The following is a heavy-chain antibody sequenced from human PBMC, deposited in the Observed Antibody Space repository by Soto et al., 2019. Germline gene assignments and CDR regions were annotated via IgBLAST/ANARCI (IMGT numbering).Heavy chain of an antibody. CDR1: GFTFGTYW. CDR3: ARGSTSFEV. V-gene: IGHV3-7*01. J-gene: IGHJ4*02. Sequence: EVQLVESGGGLVQPGGSLRLSCAASGFTFGTYWMSWVRQAPGKGLEWLANIWRDGSQKHYVDSVKGRFTISRDNAKNSLYPQMNSLTAEDMAVYYCARGSTSFEVWGQGTLVTVSS. CDR2: IWRDGSQK. D-gene: IGHD2-2*01.